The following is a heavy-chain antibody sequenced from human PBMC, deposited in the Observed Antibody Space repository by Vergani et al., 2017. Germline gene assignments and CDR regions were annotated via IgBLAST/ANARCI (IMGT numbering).Heavy chain of an antibody. Sequence: VQLVESGGGVVQPGGSLRLSCTTSGFTFSSAWMSWVRQGPGKGLELVARIKTKTDGETTDYAAPVKGRFTISRDESKNTLYLQMNNLKTEDTAVYYCTTQTKRELRYYIDYWGQGTLVTVSS. J-gene: IGHJ4*02. CDR1: GFTFSSAW. D-gene: IGHD3-9*01. CDR2: IKTKTDGETT. V-gene: IGHV3-15*01. CDR3: TTQTKRELRYYIDY.